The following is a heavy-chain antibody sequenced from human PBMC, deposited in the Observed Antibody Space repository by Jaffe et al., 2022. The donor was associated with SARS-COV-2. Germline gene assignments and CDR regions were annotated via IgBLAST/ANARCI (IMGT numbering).Heavy chain of an antibody. D-gene: IGHD2-15*01. CDR2: IIPIFGTA. CDR1: GGTFSSYA. CDR3: ARAIVEDFRQNYYYYGMDV. J-gene: IGHJ6*02. Sequence: QVQLVQSGAEVKKPGSSVKVSCKASGGTFSSYAISWVRQAPGQGLEWMGGIIPIFGTANYAQKFQGRVTITADESTSTAYMELSSLRSEDTAVYYCARAIVEDFRQNYYYYGMDVWGQGTTVTVSS. V-gene: IGHV1-69*01.